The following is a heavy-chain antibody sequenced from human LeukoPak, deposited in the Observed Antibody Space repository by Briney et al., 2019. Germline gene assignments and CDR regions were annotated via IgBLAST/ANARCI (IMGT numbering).Heavy chain of an antibody. CDR3: ARDLCCTVGYSGYDCGGHVGY. Sequence: AGGSLRLSCAASGFTFSSYSMNWVRQAPGKGLEWVSYISSSSSTIYYADSVKGRFTISRDNAKNSLYLQMNSLRDEDTAVYYCARDLCCTVGYSGYDCGGHVGYWGQGTLVTVSS. V-gene: IGHV3-48*02. J-gene: IGHJ4*02. D-gene: IGHD5-12*01. CDR1: GFTFSSYS. CDR2: ISSSSSTI.